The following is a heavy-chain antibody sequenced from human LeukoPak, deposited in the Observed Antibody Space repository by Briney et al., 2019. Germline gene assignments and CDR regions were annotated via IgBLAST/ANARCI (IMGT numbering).Heavy chain of an antibody. J-gene: IGHJ4*02. V-gene: IGHV3-74*01. CDR2: IKGDGRDT. D-gene: IGHD3-22*01. CDR1: GFTFSRHW. CDR3: ARGLYDSSGYFEN. Sequence: GGSLRLSCTASGFTFSRHWMHWVRQAPGKGLVWVSRIKGDGRDTRYADSVKGRFTISRDNSKNTLYLQMNSLRSEDTAVYYCARGLYDSSGYFENWGQGTLVTVSS.